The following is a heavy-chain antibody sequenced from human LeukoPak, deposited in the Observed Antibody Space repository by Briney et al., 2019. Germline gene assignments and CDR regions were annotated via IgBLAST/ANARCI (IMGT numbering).Heavy chain of an antibody. CDR3: VRDANSGSFDY. D-gene: IGHD3-10*01. J-gene: IGHJ4*02. CDR2: IYHSGSA. CDR1: GGSIDSGGYS. V-gene: IGHV4-30-2*01. Sequence: SQTLSLTCAVSGGSIDSGGYSWSWIRQPPGTGLEWIGYIYHSGSAYYNPSLRSRVTMSVDRSKNQFSLKLTSVTAADTAVYYCVRDANSGSFDYWGQGTLVTVFS.